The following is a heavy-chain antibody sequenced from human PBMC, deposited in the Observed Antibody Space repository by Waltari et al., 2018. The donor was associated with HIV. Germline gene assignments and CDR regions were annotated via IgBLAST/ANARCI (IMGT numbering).Heavy chain of an antibody. D-gene: IGHD3-22*01. CDR1: GYTFTSYD. V-gene: IGHV1-8*01. CDR3: ARGVYDSSGYPYWYFDL. Sequence: QVQLVQSGAEVKKPGASVKVSCKASGYTFTSYDINWLRPATAQGLEGMVWKNPNRGNTGYAQKFQGRVTMTRNTSISAAYMELSSLRSEDTAVYYCARGVYDSSGYPYWYFDLWGRGTLVTVSS. J-gene: IGHJ2*01. CDR2: KNPNRGNT.